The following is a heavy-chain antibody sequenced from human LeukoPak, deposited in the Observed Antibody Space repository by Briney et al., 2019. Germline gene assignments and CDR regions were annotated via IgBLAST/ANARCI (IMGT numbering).Heavy chain of an antibody. CDR2: IYDSGST. Sequence: SETLSLTCTVSGGSISSYYWSWIRQPPGKGLEWIGYIYDSGSTNYNPSLKSRVIISVDTSKNQFSLKLRSVTAADTAVYYCARGEITMVRGVPSLGYWGQGTLVTVSS. CDR1: GGSISSYY. CDR3: ARGEITMVRGVPSLGY. J-gene: IGHJ4*02. D-gene: IGHD3-10*01. V-gene: IGHV4-59*01.